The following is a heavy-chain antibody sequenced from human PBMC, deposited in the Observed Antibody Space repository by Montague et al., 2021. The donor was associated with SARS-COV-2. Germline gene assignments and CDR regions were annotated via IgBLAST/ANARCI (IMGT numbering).Heavy chain of an antibody. CDR3: AKNGGSRSLVYWYFDH. Sequence: SLRLSCAASGFLFNPYTMTWVRQAPGKGLEWVSSIFWSGADTYYXXSLQGRFTISRDNSKNTLYLQLHSLRAEDTAVYYCAKNGGSRSLVYWYFDHWGRGTPVAVSS. CDR1: GFLFNPYT. J-gene: IGHJ2*01. CDR2: IFWSGADT. D-gene: IGHD2-8*01. V-gene: IGHV3-23*01.